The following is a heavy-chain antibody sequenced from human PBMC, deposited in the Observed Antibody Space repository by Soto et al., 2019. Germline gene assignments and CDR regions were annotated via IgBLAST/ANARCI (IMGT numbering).Heavy chain of an antibody. V-gene: IGHV3-11*01. CDR3: ARDIAAALPY. J-gene: IGHJ4*02. CDR2: ISSSGSTI. D-gene: IGHD6-13*01. Sequence: GGSLRLFCAAAGFTFSDYYMSWTRQAPGKGLEWVSYISSSGSTIYYADSVKGRFTISRDNAKNSLYLQMNSLRAEDTAVYYCARDIAAALPYWGQGTLVTVSS. CDR1: GFTFSDYY.